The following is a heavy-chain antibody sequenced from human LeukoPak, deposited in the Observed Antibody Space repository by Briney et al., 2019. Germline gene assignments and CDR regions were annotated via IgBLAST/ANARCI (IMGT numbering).Heavy chain of an antibody. CDR1: GYTFTRYY. D-gene: IGHD6-6*01. Sequence: ASVKVSCKASGYTFTRYYMHWVRQAPGQGLEWMGWINPNSGGTNYAQKFQGRVTMTRDTSISTAYMELSRLRSDDTAVYYCARGKKGDAARPLADPWGQGTLVTVSS. J-gene: IGHJ5*02. CDR2: INPNSGGT. V-gene: IGHV1-2*02. CDR3: ARGKKGDAARPLADP.